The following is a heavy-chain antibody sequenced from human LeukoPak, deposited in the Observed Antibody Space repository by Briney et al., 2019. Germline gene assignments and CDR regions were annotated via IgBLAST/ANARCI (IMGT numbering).Heavy chain of an antibody. CDR1: GGSFSGYY. CDR2: INHSGST. CDR3: ARVRDFWSGYSHYYYGMDV. V-gene: IGHV4-34*01. D-gene: IGHD3-3*01. Sequence: PSETLSLTCAVYGGSFSGYYWSWIRQPPGKGLEWIGEINHSGSTNYNPSLKSRVTISVDTSKNQFSLKLSSVTAADTAVYYCARVRDFWSGYSHYYYGMDVWGQGTTVTVSS. J-gene: IGHJ6*02.